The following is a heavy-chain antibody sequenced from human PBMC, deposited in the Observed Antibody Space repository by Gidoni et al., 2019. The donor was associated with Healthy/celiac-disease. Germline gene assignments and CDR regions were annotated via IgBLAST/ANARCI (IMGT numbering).Heavy chain of an antibody. CDR2: ISGSGGST. CDR1: GYTFSSYA. D-gene: IGHD2-2*01. V-gene: IGHV3-23*01. CDR3: AKSGRGFTYCSSTSCSTFGY. J-gene: IGHJ4*02. Sequence: EVQLLESGGGLVQPGGSLRLYCAASGYTFSSYAMTWVRQAQGTGQAWVSAISGSGGSTYYADSVKGRFTISRDNSKNTLYLQMNSLRAEDTAVYYCAKSGRGFTYCSSTSCSTFGYWGQGTLVTVSS.